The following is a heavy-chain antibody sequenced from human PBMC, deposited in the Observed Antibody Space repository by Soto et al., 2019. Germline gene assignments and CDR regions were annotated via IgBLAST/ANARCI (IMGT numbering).Heavy chain of an antibody. J-gene: IGHJ2*01. CDR2: INAGNGET. D-gene: IGHD3-3*01. CDR1: GYTFTEYA. V-gene: IGHV1-3*01. CDR3: PRSVTIFGVVSDTPFDL. Sequence: QVELVQSGTEVKKPGASVKLPCKASGYTFTEYAIHWLRQAPGHRLEWMGWINAGNGETKYSQKFQGRVTITRDTAANTAYMGLTNLTSEDTALYFCPRSVTIFGVVSDTPFDLWGRGSLVSVSS.